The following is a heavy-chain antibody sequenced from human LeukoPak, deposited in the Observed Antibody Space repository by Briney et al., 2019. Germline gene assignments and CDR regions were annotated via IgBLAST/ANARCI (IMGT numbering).Heavy chain of an antibody. Sequence: GGSLRLSCAASGFTFSDYYMSWIRQAPGKGLEWVANIKQDGSEKYYVDSVKGRFTISRDNAKNSLYLQMNSLRAEDTAVYYCARDIVDVWFGESGGYWGQGTLVTVSS. D-gene: IGHD3-10*01. CDR3: ARDIVDVWFGESGGY. CDR2: IKQDGSEK. V-gene: IGHV3-7*01. CDR1: GFTFSDYY. J-gene: IGHJ4*02.